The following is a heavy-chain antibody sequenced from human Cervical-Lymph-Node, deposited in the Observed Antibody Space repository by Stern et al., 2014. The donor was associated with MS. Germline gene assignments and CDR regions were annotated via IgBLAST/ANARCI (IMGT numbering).Heavy chain of an antibody. Sequence: VQLVQSGAEVKKPGESLKISCKASGYRFTSYWIGWVRQMPVKGLEWMGVIYPGDSDTRYSPSFQGQVTISADKSTSTAYLQWSSLKDSDTAIYYCARPGGDVYNSDCWGQGTLVIVSS. J-gene: IGHJ4*02. D-gene: IGHD5-24*01. CDR2: IYPGDSDT. CDR3: ARPGGDVYNSDC. CDR1: GYRFTSYW. V-gene: IGHV5-51*01.